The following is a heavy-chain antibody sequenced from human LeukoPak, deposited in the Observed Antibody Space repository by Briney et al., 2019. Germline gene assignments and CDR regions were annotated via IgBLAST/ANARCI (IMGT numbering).Heavy chain of an antibody. CDR3: ARDSYSYSVRGFFTY. D-gene: IGHD5/OR15-5a*01. J-gene: IGHJ4*02. V-gene: IGHV3-7*01. Sequence: GESLRLSCAASGFTFEKYWMNWVRQVPGKGLECLANIKEDGSETYYADSVKGRFTISRDNPKNLLFLQINSLRVEDTAVYYCARDSYSYSVRGFFTYWGQGALVTVSS. CDR1: GFTFEKYW. CDR2: IKEDGSET.